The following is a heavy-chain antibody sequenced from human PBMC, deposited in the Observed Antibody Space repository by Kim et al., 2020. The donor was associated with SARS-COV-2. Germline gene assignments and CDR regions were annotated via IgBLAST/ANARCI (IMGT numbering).Heavy chain of an antibody. J-gene: IGHJ4*02. V-gene: IGHV4-31*03. Sequence: SETLSLTCTVSGGSISSGGYYWSWIRQHPGKGLEWIGYIYYSGSTYYNPSLKSRVTISVDTSKNQFSLKLSSVTAADTAVYYCARGGLRYSYGFFWGQGTLVTVSS. CDR1: GGSISSGGYY. CDR2: IYYSGST. D-gene: IGHD5-18*01. CDR3: ARGGLRYSYGFF.